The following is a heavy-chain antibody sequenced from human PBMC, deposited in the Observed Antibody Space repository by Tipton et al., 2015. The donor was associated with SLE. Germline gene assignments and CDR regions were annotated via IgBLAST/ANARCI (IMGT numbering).Heavy chain of an antibody. CDR3: ASGPGIAVAGTGDWFDP. V-gene: IGHV4-34*01. CDR1: GGSFSGYY. D-gene: IGHD6-19*01. Sequence: TLSLTCAVYGGSFSGYYWSWIRQPPGKGLEWIGEINHSGSTNYNPSLKSRVTISVDTSKNQFSLKLSSVTAADTAVYYCASGPGIAVAGTGDWFDPWGQGTLVTVSS. J-gene: IGHJ5*02. CDR2: INHSGST.